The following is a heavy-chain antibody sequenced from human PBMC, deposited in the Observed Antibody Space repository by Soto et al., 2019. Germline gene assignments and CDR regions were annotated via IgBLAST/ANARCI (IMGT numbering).Heavy chain of an antibody. Sequence: PGGSLRLSCAASGFTFSSYWMNWVRQAPGKGLEWVANIKQDGSEKYYVDSVKGRFTISRDSAKNSLYLQMNSLRAEDTAAYYCARVTTVTTDAFDIWGQGTMVTVSS. J-gene: IGHJ3*02. D-gene: IGHD4-17*01. CDR2: IKQDGSEK. CDR1: GFTFSSYW. V-gene: IGHV3-7*03. CDR3: ARVTTVTTDAFDI.